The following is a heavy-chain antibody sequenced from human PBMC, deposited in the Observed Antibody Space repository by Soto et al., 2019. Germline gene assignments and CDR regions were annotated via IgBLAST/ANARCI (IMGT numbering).Heavy chain of an antibody. CDR2: MSYDGSNK. CDR3: AKDYGYCSGGSCYSSGWFDP. D-gene: IGHD2-15*01. J-gene: IGHJ5*02. CDR1: GFTFSSYG. Sequence: QVQLVESGGGVVQPGRSLRLSCAASGFTFSSYGMHWVRQAPGKGLEWVAVMSYDGSNKYYADSVKGRFTISRDNSKNTLYLQMNSLRAEDTAVYYCAKDYGYCSGGSCYSSGWFDPWGQGTLVTVSS. V-gene: IGHV3-30*18.